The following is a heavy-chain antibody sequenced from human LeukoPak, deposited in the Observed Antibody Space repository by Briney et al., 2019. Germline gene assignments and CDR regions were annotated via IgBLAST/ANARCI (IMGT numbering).Heavy chain of an antibody. Sequence: SETLSLTCAVYGGSFSGYYWSWIRQPPGKGLEWIGEINHSGSTNYNPSLKSRVTISVDTSKNQFSLKLSSVTAADTAVYYCATTSITSEGPDAFDIWGQGTMVTVFS. CDR1: GGSFSGYY. J-gene: IGHJ3*02. CDR3: ATTSITSEGPDAFDI. CDR2: INHSGST. V-gene: IGHV4-34*01. D-gene: IGHD3-10*01.